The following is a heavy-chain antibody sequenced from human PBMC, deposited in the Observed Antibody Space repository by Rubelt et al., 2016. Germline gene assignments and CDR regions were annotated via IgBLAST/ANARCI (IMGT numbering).Heavy chain of an antibody. CDR2: INAGNGNT. D-gene: IGHD1-26*01. J-gene: IGHJ4*02. CDR3: ARDHSGSYSFDF. V-gene: IGHV1-3*01. Sequence: EVKKPGASVKVSCKASGYTFTSYSMHWVRQAPGQKLEWMGWINAGNGNTKYSQKFQGRGTITRDTSASTAYMELSSLTSEDTAVYYCARDHSGSYSFDFWGQGTLVTVSS. CDR1: GYTFTSYS.